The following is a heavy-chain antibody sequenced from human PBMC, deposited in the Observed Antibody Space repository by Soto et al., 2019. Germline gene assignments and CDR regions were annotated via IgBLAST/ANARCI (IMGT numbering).Heavy chain of an antibody. CDR3: ARGIENY. J-gene: IGHJ4*02. Sequence: QVQLVESGGGVVQPGRSLRLSCAASGFTFSSYAMHWVRQAPGKGLEWVAVISYDGSNKYYADSVKGRFTISRDNSKNTLYLQMNSLRAEDTAVYYCARGIENYWGQGTLVTVSS. D-gene: IGHD3-3*02. V-gene: IGHV3-30-3*01. CDR2: ISYDGSNK. CDR1: GFTFSSYA.